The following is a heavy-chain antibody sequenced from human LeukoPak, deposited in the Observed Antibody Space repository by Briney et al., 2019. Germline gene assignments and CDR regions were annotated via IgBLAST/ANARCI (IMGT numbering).Heavy chain of an antibody. CDR3: ARVVYCSGGSCYHSGFDY. J-gene: IGHJ4*02. D-gene: IGHD2-15*01. V-gene: IGHV4-39*07. CDR1: GASISSGSNY. Sequence: SETLSLTCSVSGASISSGSNYWGWIRQPPGKGLEWIGSIYYSGSTYYNPSLKSRVTISVDTSKNQFSLKLSSVTAADTAVYYCARVVYCSGGSCYHSGFDYWGQGTLVTVSS. CDR2: IYYSGST.